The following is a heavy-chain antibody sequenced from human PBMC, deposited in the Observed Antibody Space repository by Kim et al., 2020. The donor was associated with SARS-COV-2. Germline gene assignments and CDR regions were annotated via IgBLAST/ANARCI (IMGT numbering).Heavy chain of an antibody. J-gene: IGHJ4*02. V-gene: IGHV3-74*01. CDR3: VREVGAADY. CDR2: INSDGSST. Sequence: GGSLRLSCAASGFTFTSYWMHWVRQAPGKGLVWVSRINSDGSSTRYADSVKGRFTISRDNAKNTLYLQMNSLRVEDTAVYYCVREVGAADYWGQGTLVTVSS. D-gene: IGHD1-26*01. CDR1: GFTFTSYW.